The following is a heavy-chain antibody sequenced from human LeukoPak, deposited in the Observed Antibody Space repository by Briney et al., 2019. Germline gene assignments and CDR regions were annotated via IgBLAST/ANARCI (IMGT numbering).Heavy chain of an antibody. CDR1: GFIFDDYG. Sequence: GGSLRLSCAASGFIFDDYGMSWVRQAPGKGLEWVSGINWNAASTGYADSVEGRFTISRDNAKNSLFLQMDSLRGEDTAFYYCARGAPTYCTGGTCHSGDPFDIWGQGTMVTVSS. CDR3: ARGAPTYCTGGTCHSGDPFDI. D-gene: IGHD2-8*02. V-gene: IGHV3-20*04. CDR2: INWNAAST. J-gene: IGHJ3*02.